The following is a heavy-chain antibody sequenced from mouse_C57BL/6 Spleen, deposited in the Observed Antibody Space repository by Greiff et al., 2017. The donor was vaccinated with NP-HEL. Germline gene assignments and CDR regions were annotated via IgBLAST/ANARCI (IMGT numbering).Heavy chain of an antibody. V-gene: IGHV1-55*01. D-gene: IGHD1-1*01. J-gene: IGHJ4*01. CDR2: IYPGSGST. CDR3: ARRAYYYVSFYAMDY. CDR1: GYTFTSYW. Sequence: QVQLQQPGAELVKPGASVKMSCKASGYTFTSYWITWVKQRPGQGLEWIGDIYPGSGSTNYNEKFKSKATLTVDTSSSTAYMQLRSLTSEYSAVYDCARRAYYYVSFYAMDYWGQGTSVTVSS.